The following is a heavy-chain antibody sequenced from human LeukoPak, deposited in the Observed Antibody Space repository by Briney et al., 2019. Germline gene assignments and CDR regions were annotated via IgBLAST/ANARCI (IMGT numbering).Heavy chain of an antibody. V-gene: IGHV3-23*01. CDR3: AKDRLGGPYFFHY. CDR2: ITSSGGNT. J-gene: IGHJ4*02. D-gene: IGHD3-16*01. CDR1: GYTFSNFG. Sequence: PGGSLRLSCTASGYTFSNFGISWVRQAPGKGLEWVSTITSSGGNTYYADSVKGRFTISRDNSKNTLYLQINSLRAEDTAVYFCAKDRLGGPYFFHYWGQGTLVTVSS.